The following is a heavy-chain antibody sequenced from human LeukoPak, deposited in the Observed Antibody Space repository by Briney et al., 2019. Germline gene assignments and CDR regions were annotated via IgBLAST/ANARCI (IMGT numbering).Heavy chain of an antibody. CDR1: GFTLSSYA. J-gene: IGHJ4*02. Sequence: GGSLRLSCAASGFTLSSYAMSWVRQAPGKGLEWVSAISDTGNTYHADSVKGRFTISRYSSKNTLLLQMNRLRPEDAAVYYCAKAPVTTCGGAFCYPFDYWGLGTLVTVSS. V-gene: IGHV3-23*01. CDR2: ISDTGNT. D-gene: IGHD2-21*01. CDR3: AKAPVTTCGGAFCYPFDY.